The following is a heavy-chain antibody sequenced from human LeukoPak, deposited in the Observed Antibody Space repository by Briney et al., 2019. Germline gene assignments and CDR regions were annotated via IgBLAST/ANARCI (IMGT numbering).Heavy chain of an antibody. J-gene: IGHJ5*02. D-gene: IGHD2-2*01. CDR1: GDSVSSNSAA. CDR2: TYYRSKWYN. Sequence: SQTLSLTCAISGDSVSSNSAAWNWIRQSPSRGLEWLGRTYYRSKWYNDYAVSLKSRITINPDTSKNQFSLQLNSVTPEDTAVYYCARRDCSSTSCYHNWFDPWGQGTLVTVSS. V-gene: IGHV6-1*01. CDR3: ARRDCSSTSCYHNWFDP.